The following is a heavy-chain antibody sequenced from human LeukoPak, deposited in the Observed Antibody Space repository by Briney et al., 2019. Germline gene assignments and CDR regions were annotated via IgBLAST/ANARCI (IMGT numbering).Heavy chain of an antibody. CDR2: ISGSGGST. Sequence: GGSLRLSCAASGFTFSSYAMSWVRQAPGKGLEWISAISGSGGSTYYADSVKGRFTISRDNSKNTLYLQMNSLRAEDTAVYYCAYDSSDIRRVSAAFDIWGQGTMVTVSS. CDR3: AYDSSDIRRVSAAFDI. D-gene: IGHD3-22*01. V-gene: IGHV3-23*01. J-gene: IGHJ3*02. CDR1: GFTFSSYA.